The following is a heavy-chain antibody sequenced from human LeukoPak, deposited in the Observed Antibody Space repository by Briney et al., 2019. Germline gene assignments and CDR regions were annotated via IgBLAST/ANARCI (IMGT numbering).Heavy chain of an antibody. CDR2: ISGSGGST. D-gene: IGHD4-17*01. Sequence: GGSLRLSCAASGFTFSSYAMSWVRQAPGKGLEWVSAISGSGGSTYYADSVKGRFTISRDNSKNTLYLQMNSLRAEDTAVYYCAKGFSSFPHGDNFDYWGQGTLVTVSS. CDR1: GFTFSSYA. CDR3: AKGFSSFPHGDNFDY. V-gene: IGHV3-23*01. J-gene: IGHJ4*02.